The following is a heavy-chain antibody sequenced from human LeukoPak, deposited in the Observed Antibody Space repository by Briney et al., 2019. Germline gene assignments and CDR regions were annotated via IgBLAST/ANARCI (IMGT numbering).Heavy chain of an antibody. Sequence: ASVKVSCRASGGTFSSYAISWVRQAPGQGLEWMGGIIPIFGTANYAQKFQGRVTITADESTSTAYMELSSLRSEDTAVYYCARCPWGGFDYWGQGTLVTVSS. V-gene: IGHV1-69*13. CDR3: ARCPWGGFDY. J-gene: IGHJ4*02. CDR1: GGTFSSYA. D-gene: IGHD1-26*01. CDR2: IIPIFGTA.